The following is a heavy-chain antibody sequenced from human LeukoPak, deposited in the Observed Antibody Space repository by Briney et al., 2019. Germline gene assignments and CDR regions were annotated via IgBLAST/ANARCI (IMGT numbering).Heavy chain of an antibody. CDR1: GGSISSYY. D-gene: IGHD3-16*01. J-gene: IGHJ4*02. Sequence: SETLSLTCTVSGGSISSYYWSWIRQPPGRGLEWIGYIYYSGSTSYNPSLKSRVTISVDTSKNQFSLKLSSVTAADTAVYYCAGPGGPPFYWGQGTLVTVSS. CDR3: AGPGGPPFY. CDR2: IYYSGST. V-gene: IGHV4-59*01.